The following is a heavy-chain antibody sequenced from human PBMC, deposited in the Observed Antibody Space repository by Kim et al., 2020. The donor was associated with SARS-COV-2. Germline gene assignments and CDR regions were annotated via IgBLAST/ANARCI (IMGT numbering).Heavy chain of an antibody. V-gene: IGHV3-15*01. J-gene: IGHJ6*02. D-gene: IGHD3-10*01. CDR2: IKSKTDGGTT. CDR3: TTALTWASDLWFGEGYYYYGMDV. CDR1: GFTFSNAW. Sequence: GGSLRLSCAASGFTFSNAWMSWVRQAPGKGLEWVGRIKSKTDGGTTDYAAPVKGRFTISRDDSKNTLYLQMNSLKTEDTAVYYCTTALTWASDLWFGEGYYYYGMDVWGQGTTVTISS.